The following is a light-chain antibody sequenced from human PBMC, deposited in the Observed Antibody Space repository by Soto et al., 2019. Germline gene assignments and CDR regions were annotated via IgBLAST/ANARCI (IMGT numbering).Light chain of an antibody. CDR3: AAWDDSLNGPV. CDR2: TTS. V-gene: IGLV1-44*01. J-gene: IGLJ3*02. CDR1: SSNVGRNA. Sequence: QSVLTQPPSASGTPGQRLTISCSGSSSNVGRNAVNWYQQLPGTAPKLLIYTTSQRPSGVPDRFSGSRSGTSASLAISGLQSEDEADYYCAAWDDSLNGPVFGGGTKLTVL.